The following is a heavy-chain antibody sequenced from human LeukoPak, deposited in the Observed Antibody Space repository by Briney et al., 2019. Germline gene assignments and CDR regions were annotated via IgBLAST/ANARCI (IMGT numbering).Heavy chain of an antibody. Sequence: GGSLRLSCAASGFTFSSYAMSWVRQAPGKGLEWVSAISGSGGSTYYADSAKGRFTISRDNSKNTLYLQMNSLRAEDTAVYYCRANNWNYVNWFDPWGQGTLVTVSS. D-gene: IGHD1-7*01. CDR2: ISGSGGST. J-gene: IGHJ5*02. V-gene: IGHV3-23*01. CDR1: GFTFSSYA. CDR3: RANNWNYVNWFDP.